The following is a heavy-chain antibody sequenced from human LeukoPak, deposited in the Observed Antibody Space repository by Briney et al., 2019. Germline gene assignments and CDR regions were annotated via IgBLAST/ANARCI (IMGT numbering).Heavy chain of an antibody. CDR2: INPSGGST. D-gene: IGHD3-9*01. V-gene: IGHV1-46*01. CDR1: GYTFTSYY. CDR3: ARSSAYYNEADI. J-gene: IGHJ3*02. Sequence: ASVKVSCKTSGYTFTSYYIHWVRQAPGQGLEWLGIINPSGGSTTYAQKFQGRVTMTTDTSTSTVYMELTSLRSDDTAVYYCARSSAYYNEADIWGQGTMVTVSS.